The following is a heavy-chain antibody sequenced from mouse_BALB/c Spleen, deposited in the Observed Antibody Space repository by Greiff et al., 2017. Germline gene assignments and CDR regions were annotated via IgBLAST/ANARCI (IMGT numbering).Heavy chain of an antibody. Sequence: EVQVVESGGGLVQPGGSRKLSCAASGFTFSSFGMHWVRQAPEKGLEWVAYISSGSSTIYYADTVKGRFTISRDNPKNTLFLQMTSLRSEDTAMYYCARDRDAYYRSFAYWGQGTLVTVSA. J-gene: IGHJ3*01. CDR3: ARDRDAYYRSFAY. V-gene: IGHV5-17*02. CDR2: ISSGSSTI. D-gene: IGHD2-14*01. CDR1: GFTFSSFG.